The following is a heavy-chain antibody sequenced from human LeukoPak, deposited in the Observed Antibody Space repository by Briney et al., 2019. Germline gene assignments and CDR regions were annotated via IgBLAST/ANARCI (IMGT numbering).Heavy chain of an antibody. J-gene: IGHJ4*02. CDR2: ISYDGSNK. Sequence: PGGSLRLSCAASGFTFSSYAMHWVRQAPGKGLEWVAVISYDGSNKYYADSVKGRFTISRDNPKNTLYLQMNSLRAEDTAVYYCARETPSARPGEFYYWGQGTLVTVSS. D-gene: IGHD2-15*01. V-gene: IGHV3-30*04. CDR3: ARETPSARPGEFYY. CDR1: GFTFSSYA.